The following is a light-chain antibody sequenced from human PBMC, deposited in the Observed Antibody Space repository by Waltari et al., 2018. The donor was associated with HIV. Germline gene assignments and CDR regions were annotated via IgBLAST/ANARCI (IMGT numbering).Light chain of an antibody. J-gene: IGLJ2*01. V-gene: IGLV3-19*01. CDR1: RPRSYY. Sequence: SSELTQDPAVSVALGQTVRITCQGDRPRSYYASWYQQKPGQAPVLVIYGKNTRPSGIPDRFSASSSGTTASLTISGAQAEDEADYYCNSRDTSGNHQVFGGGTTLTVL. CDR2: GKN. CDR3: NSRDTSGNHQV.